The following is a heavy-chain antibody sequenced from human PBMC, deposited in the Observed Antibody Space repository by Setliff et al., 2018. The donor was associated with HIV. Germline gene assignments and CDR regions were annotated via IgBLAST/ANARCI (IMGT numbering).Heavy chain of an antibody. D-gene: IGHD4-17*01. Sequence: PSETLSLTCAVYGGSFPAYYWSWVRQPPGKGLEWIGEINYTGDTKYNPSLKSRVNLFIDTSKKQFSLKVTSATAADTAVYYCARQHGDYAFGSWGQGTLVTVSS. J-gene: IGHJ5*01. CDR2: INYTGDT. CDR1: GGSFPAYY. CDR3: ARQHGDYAFGS. V-gene: IGHV4-34*01.